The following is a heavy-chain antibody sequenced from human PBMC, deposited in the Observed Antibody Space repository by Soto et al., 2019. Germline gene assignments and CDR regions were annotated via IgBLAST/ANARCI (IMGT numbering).Heavy chain of an antibody. CDR2: INAYDGNT. CDR1: GYTFTSYV. D-gene: IGHD2-15*01. Sequence: ASLNVSCKSSGYTFTSYVISWLRQAPGQGLEWMGWINAYDGNTNYAQPFHGRVTMTTDTSTSTAYMELRSLKSDDTAVYYCAGYCSGGSCLSPTIYYHYGMDVWGQGTTGTVSS. V-gene: IGHV1-18*04. J-gene: IGHJ6*02. CDR3: AGYCSGGSCLSPTIYYHYGMDV.